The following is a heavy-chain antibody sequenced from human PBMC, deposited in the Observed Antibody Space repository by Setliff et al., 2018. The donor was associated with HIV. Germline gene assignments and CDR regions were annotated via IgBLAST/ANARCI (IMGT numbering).Heavy chain of an antibody. Sequence: ASVKVSCKPSGGTFSSYAISWVRQAPGQGLEWMGGIIPMFGRVNYAQKLQGRVTITADESTNTAYMELSSLRAEDTAVYFCARGVAINYYGSWSYLGHWGQGTLVTVSS. V-gene: IGHV1-69*13. CDR2: IIPMFGRV. CDR3: ARGVAINYYGSWSYLGH. CDR1: GGTFSSYA. J-gene: IGHJ4*02. D-gene: IGHD3-10*01.